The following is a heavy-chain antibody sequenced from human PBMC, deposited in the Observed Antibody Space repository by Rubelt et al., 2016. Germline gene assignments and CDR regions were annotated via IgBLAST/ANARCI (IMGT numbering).Heavy chain of an antibody. CDR3: ARDLSGYNSY. CDR1: GGSINSYY. J-gene: IGHJ4*02. V-gene: IGHV4-59*12. Sequence: QVQLQESGPGLVKPSETLSLTCTVSGGSINSYYWSWIRQPPGKGLEWIGYVYYSGSTNYNPSLTSRVTISRDTSKNQFSLRLSSVTSADTAVYYCARDLSGYNSYWGQGTLVTVSS. CDR2: VYYSGST. D-gene: IGHD5-24*01.